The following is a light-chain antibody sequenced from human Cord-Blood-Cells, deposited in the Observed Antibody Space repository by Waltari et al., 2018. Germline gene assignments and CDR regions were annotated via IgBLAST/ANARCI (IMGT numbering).Light chain of an antibody. CDR3: SSYAGGYV. V-gene: IGLV2-8*01. J-gene: IGLJ1*01. CDR2: EVS. CDR1: SSDVGGYTY. Sequence: QSALTQPPSASGSPGQSVTISCTGTSSDVGGYTYVSWYQQHPGKAPKLMIYEVSKRPSGVPDRFSGSKSGNTASLTVSGLQAEDEADYYCSSYAGGYVFGTGTKVTVL.